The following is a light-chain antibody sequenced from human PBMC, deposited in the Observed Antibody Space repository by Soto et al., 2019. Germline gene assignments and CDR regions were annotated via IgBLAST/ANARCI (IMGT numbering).Light chain of an antibody. J-gene: IGLJ1*01. CDR1: SSDVGGYNY. CDR2: DVT. V-gene: IGLV2-14*01. Sequence: QSVLTQPASVSGSPGQSITISCTGTSSDVGGYNYVSWYRQHPGKAPKLMIYDVTNRPSGVSNRFSGSKSGNTASLTISGLQAEDEADYYCSSYTSSSTLLVFGTGTKVTVL. CDR3: SSYTSSSTLLV.